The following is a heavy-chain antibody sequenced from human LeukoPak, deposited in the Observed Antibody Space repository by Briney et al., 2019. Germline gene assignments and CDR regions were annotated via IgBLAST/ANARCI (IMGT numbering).Heavy chain of an antibody. Sequence: PGGSLRLSCAASGFTVSSNYMSWVRQAPGKGLEWVSVLYSGGDTYYADSVKGRFTISRDNSKNTLYLQMNSLRAEDTAVYYCARAHLYSNSPAIDHWGQGTLVTVSS. J-gene: IGHJ4*02. V-gene: IGHV3-53*01. CDR2: LYSGGDT. CDR1: GFTVSSNY. CDR3: ARAHLYSNSPAIDH. D-gene: IGHD4-11*01.